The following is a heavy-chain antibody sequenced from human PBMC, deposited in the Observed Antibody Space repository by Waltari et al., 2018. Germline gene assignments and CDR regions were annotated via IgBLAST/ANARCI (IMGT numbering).Heavy chain of an antibody. Sequence: EVQVVESGGGLVQPGGSRRLSCTVPGSNLNVQAMHWVRQAPGKGLGWVSGIYWNSDGKDYADSVKGRFTVSRDNAKNSVYLQMNSLRPEDTAIYYCTKDISPGGADVWGQGTTVTVSS. CDR3: TKDISPGGADV. V-gene: IGHV3-9*01. J-gene: IGHJ6*02. CDR1: GSNLNVQA. CDR2: IYWNSDGK.